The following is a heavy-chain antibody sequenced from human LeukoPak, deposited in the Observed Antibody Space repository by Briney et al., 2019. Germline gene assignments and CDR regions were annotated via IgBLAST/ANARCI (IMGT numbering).Heavy chain of an antibody. CDR2: IYYSGST. V-gene: IGHV4-59*08. J-gene: IGHJ4*02. CDR3: ARLDDSSGSYFDY. Sequence: PSETLSLTCTVSGGSISSYYWSWIRQPPGKGLEWIGYIYYSGSTNYNPSLKSRVTISVDTSKNQFSLKLSSVTAADTAVYYCARLDDSSGSYFDYWGQGTLVTVSS. CDR1: GGSISSYY. D-gene: IGHD3-22*01.